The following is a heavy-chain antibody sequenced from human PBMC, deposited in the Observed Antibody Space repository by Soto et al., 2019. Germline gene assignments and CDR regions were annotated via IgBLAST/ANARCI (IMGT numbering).Heavy chain of an antibody. V-gene: IGHV4-59*01. CDR3: ARDQAGSTHWFDP. D-gene: IGHD4-17*01. Sequence: SETLSLTCTVSGGSISSYYWSWIRQPPGKGLEWIGYIYYSGSTNYNPSLKSRVTISVDTSKNQFSLKLSSVTAADTAMYYCARDQAGSTHWFDPWGQGTLVTVSS. J-gene: IGHJ5*02. CDR1: GGSISSYY. CDR2: IYYSGST.